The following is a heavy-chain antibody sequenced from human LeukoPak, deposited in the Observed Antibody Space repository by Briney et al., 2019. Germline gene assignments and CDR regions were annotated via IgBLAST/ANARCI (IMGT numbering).Heavy chain of an antibody. CDR2: ISSDISNK. D-gene: IGHD6-19*01. J-gene: IGHJ4*02. CDR3: AKDRWPVLSTYTTGWSPQDY. CDR1: GFTFDDYA. Sequence: GGSLRLSCAASGFTFDDYAMHWVRQAPGKGLDWVAVISSDISNKYYADSVKGRFTISRDNSKRTLFLQMNSLRAEDTAIYCAKDRWPVLSTYTTGWSPQDYWGQGTPVTVSS. V-gene: IGHV3-30*18.